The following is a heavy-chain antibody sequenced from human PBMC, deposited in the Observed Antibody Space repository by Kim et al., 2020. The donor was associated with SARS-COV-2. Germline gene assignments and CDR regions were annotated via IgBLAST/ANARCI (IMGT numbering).Heavy chain of an antibody. CDR2: ISGSGGST. V-gene: IGHV3-23*01. Sequence: GGSLRLSCAASGFTFSTYAMNWVRQAPGKGLEWVSAISGSGGSTYYADSVKGRFTISRDNSKNTLYLRMNSLRAEDTAVYYCAKCGITFGGVIVRGHTGYYYGMDVWGQGTTVTVSS. J-gene: IGHJ6*02. CDR1: GFTFSTYA. CDR3: AKCGITFGGVIVRGHTGYYYGMDV. D-gene: IGHD3-16*02.